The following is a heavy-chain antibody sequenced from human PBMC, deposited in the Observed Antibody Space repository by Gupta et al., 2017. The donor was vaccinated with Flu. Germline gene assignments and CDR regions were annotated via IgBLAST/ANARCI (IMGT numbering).Heavy chain of an antibody. V-gene: IGHV3-11*01. CDR2: ISVSGSTI. J-gene: IGHJ4*02. CDR3: ATFYDFSFDY. D-gene: IGHD3-3*01. Sequence: MSWIRQAPGKGLEWVSYISVSGSTIYYADSVKGRFTISRDNAKNSLYLQMNSLGAEDTAVYYCATFYDFSFDYWGQGTLVTVSS.